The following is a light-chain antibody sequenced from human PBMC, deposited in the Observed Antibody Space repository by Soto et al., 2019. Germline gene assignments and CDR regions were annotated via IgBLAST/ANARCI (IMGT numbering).Light chain of an antibody. CDR3: QQYDSSPLT. J-gene: IGKJ4*01. CDR2: GTS. V-gene: IGKV3-20*01. CDR1: ERIYSAY. Sequence: EVVLWQSPGTLSLSRGERATLSCRASERIYSAYLGWYQQKPGQAPRLLIYGTSSRATGIPDRFSGSGSGTDFTLTISRLEHEDVAVYYCQQYDSSPLTFGGGTKVDI.